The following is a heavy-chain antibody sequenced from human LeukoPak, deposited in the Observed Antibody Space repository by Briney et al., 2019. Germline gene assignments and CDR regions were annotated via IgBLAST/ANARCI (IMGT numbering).Heavy chain of an antibody. CDR1: GYTFTGYY. CDR2: ISAYSGNT. V-gene: IGHV1-18*04. CDR3: ARVSLGGYDIKYGMDV. J-gene: IGHJ6*02. D-gene: IGHD5-12*01. Sequence: APVKVSCKASGYTFTGYYMHWVRQAPGQGLEWMGWISAYSGNTNYAQRLQGRVTMTTDTSTSTAYMELRSLRSDDTAVYYCARVSLGGYDIKYGMDVWGQGTTVTVSS.